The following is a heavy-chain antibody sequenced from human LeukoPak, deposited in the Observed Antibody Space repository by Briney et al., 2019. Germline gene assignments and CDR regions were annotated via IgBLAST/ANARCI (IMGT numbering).Heavy chain of an antibody. J-gene: IGHJ4*02. CDR3: AAHSATYYDFWSGYFGSFDY. CDR1: GFTVSSNH. D-gene: IGHD3-3*01. CDR2: IYSGGST. Sequence: GGSLRLSCAASGFTVSSNHMSWVRQAPGKGLEWVSVIYSGGSTYYADSVKGRFTISRDNSKNTLYLQMNSLRAEDTAVYYCAAHSATYYDFWSGYFGSFDYWGQGTLVTVSS. V-gene: IGHV3-66*01.